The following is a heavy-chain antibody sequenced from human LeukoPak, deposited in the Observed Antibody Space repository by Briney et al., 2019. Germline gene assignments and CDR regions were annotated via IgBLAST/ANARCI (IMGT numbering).Heavy chain of an antibody. D-gene: IGHD1-26*01. V-gene: IGHV4-4*07. CDR3: ARGSYSGSSTGAFDI. CDR1: GGSISSNY. J-gene: IGHJ3*02. Sequence: SETLSLTCTASGGSISSNYWTWIRQPAGEGLEWIGRIYSSGSTNYNPSLKSRVTMSVDTSKNQFSLKLSSVTAADTAVYYCARGSYSGSSTGAFDIWGLGTMVTVSS. CDR2: IYSSGST.